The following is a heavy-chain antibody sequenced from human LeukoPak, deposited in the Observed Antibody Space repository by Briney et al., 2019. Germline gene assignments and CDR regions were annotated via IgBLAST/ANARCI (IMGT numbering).Heavy chain of an antibody. CDR2: IKSKTDGGTT. D-gene: IGHD3-16*02. V-gene: IGHV3-15*01. CDR3: TTPRDYDYVWGSYRFDY. Sequence: GGSLRLSCAASGFTFSNAWMSWVRQAPGKGLEWVGRIKSKTDGGTTDYAAPVKGRFTISRDDSKNTLYLQMNSLKTEDTAVYYCTTPRDYDYVWGSYRFDYWGQGTLVTVSS. CDR1: GFTFSNAW. J-gene: IGHJ4*02.